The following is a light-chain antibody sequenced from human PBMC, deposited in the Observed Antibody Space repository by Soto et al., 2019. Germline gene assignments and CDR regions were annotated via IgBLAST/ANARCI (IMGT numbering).Light chain of an antibody. V-gene: IGKV3-15*01. Sequence: EVVMTQSPATLAVSPGERATLSCRASQSVRSNLTWYQQEPGRAPRLLIYDTSTRATGVPARFSGSGSDTDFTLTICSLQSEDLAVYYCQHQNNWPLTFGGGAKVDIK. CDR3: QHQNNWPLT. CDR1: QSVRSN. J-gene: IGKJ4*01. CDR2: DTS.